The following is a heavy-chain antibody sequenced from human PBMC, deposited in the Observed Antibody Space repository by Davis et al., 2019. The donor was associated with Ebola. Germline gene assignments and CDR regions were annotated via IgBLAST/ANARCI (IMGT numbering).Heavy chain of an antibody. Sequence: GGSLRLSCAASGFTFSSYAMHWVRQAPGKGLEWVAVISYAGSNTYYADSVKGRFTISRDNSKNTLYLQMNSLRAEDTAVYYCAKNHWKGIAVAGFGYWGQGTLVTVSS. D-gene: IGHD6-19*01. V-gene: IGHV3-30-3*01. J-gene: IGHJ4*02. CDR3: AKNHWKGIAVAGFGY. CDR2: ISYAGSNT. CDR1: GFTFSSYA.